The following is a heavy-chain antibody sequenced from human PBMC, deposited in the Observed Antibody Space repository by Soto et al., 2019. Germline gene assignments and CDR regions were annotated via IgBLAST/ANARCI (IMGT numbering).Heavy chain of an antibody. J-gene: IGHJ4*02. Sequence: QITLKESGPTLVKPTQTLTLTCTVSGFSLSTSGVGVGWIRQPPGKALEWLAVIYWDDSKHYSLSLESRLTITKDTSKNQVVLTMTNMDPVDTATYYCAHKGYGDYPLDYWGQRTLVTVSS. CDR2: IYWDDSK. V-gene: IGHV2-5*02. CDR1: GFSLSTSGVG. D-gene: IGHD4-17*01. CDR3: AHKGYGDYPLDY.